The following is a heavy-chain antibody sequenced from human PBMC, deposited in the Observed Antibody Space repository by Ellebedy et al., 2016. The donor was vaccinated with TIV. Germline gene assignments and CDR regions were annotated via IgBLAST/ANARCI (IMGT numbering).Heavy chain of an antibody. D-gene: IGHD5-12*01. Sequence: MPGGSLRLSCTVSSASISSYYWSWIRQPPGKGLEWIGYIYYNENTNYNPSLKSRVTISVDTSKNQFSLNLNSVTAADTAVYFCASTPFSAGSGYHPHDYWGQGILVTVSS. CDR3: ASTPFSAGSGYHPHDY. V-gene: IGHV4-59*08. CDR2: IYYNENT. CDR1: SASISSYY. J-gene: IGHJ4*02.